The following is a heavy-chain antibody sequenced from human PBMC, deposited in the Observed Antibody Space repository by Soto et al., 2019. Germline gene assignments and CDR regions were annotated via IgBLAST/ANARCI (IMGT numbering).Heavy chain of an antibody. D-gene: IGHD3-10*01. CDR3: ARHETYYYGSGSLGLDY. CDR1: GYSFTSYW. Sequence: PGESLKISCKGSGYSFTSYWIGWVRQMPGKGLEWMGIIYPGDSDTRYSPSFQGQVTISADKSISTAYLQWSSLKASDTAMYYCARHETYYYGSGSLGLDYWGQGTLVTVSS. V-gene: IGHV5-51*01. J-gene: IGHJ4*02. CDR2: IYPGDSDT.